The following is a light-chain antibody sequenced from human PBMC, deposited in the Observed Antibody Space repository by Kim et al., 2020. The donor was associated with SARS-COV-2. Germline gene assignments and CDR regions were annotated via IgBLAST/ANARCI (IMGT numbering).Light chain of an antibody. Sequence: NFMLTQPHSVSESPGKTVTISCTRSSGSIASNYVQWYQQRPGSAPTTVIYEDNRRPSGVPDRFSGSIDSSSNSAYLTISGLKTEDEADYYCQSYDSNNWVFGGGTQLTVL. CDR1: SGSIASNY. J-gene: IGLJ3*02. V-gene: IGLV6-57*04. CDR3: QSYDSNNWV. CDR2: EDN.